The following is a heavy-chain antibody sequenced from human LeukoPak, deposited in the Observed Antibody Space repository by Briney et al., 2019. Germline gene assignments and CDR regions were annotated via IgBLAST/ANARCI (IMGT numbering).Heavy chain of an antibody. D-gene: IGHD1/OR15-1a*01. J-gene: IGHJ6*03. CDR3: ARCLTGTSPYYYYYMDV. V-gene: IGHV4-38-2*02. CDR2: IYQSGST. CDR1: GYSISSDYY. Sequence: SETLSLTCTVSGYSISSDYYWGWIRQPPGQGLEWIGSIYQSGSTYYNPSLKSRVTTSVDTSKNQFSLKLTSVTAADTAIYYCARCLTGTSPYYYYYMDVWGKGTTVTVSS.